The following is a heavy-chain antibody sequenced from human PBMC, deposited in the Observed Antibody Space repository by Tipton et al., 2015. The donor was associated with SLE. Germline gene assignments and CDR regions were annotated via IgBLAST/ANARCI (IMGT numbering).Heavy chain of an antibody. CDR1: GGSISSSSSY. CDR2: IFYSGTT. V-gene: IGHV4-31*03. Sequence: TLSLTCTVSGGSISSSSSYWGWIRQPPGKGLEWIGYIFYSGTTYYNPSLKSRVTISVDTSKNQFSLKLSSVTAADTAVYYCARDRYYGSGSLGSNYYYMDVWGKGTTVTVSS. D-gene: IGHD3-10*01. CDR3: ARDRYYGSGSLGSNYYYMDV. J-gene: IGHJ6*03.